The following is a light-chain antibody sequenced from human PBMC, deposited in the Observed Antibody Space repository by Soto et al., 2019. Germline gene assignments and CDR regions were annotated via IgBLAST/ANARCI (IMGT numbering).Light chain of an antibody. V-gene: IGKV1-13*02. Sequence: AIQVTQSPSSLSASVGDRVTITCRASQDIRGALAWYQQKPGKAPKLLIYDVSTLESGVPSRFSGSGFGTEFTLAISSLQPEDFETYYCKQFNSYPITFGQGTRREIK. CDR1: QDIRGA. J-gene: IGKJ5*01. CDR3: KQFNSYPIT. CDR2: DVS.